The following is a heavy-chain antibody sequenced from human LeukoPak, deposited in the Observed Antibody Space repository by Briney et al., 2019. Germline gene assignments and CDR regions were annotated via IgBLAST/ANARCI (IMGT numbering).Heavy chain of an antibody. J-gene: IGHJ4*02. CDR2: IYYDGSDK. CDR1: GFTFRNFG. Sequence: GGSLRLSCVVSGFTFRNFGMHWVRQAPGKGLEWVAVIYYDGSDKYYVDSVKGRFAVSRDNSKNTLYLQMNNLRVEDTAIYHCARDRSQHYFDYWGQGALVTVSS. V-gene: IGHV3-33*01. CDR3: ARDRSQHYFDY. D-gene: IGHD5-18*01.